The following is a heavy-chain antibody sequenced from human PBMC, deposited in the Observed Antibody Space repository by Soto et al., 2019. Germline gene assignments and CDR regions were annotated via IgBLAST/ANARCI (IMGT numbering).Heavy chain of an antibody. V-gene: IGHV3-33*01. CDR3: ARGGLMVRGIYGMDV. Sequence: QVQLVESGGGVVQPGRSLRLSCAASGFTFSSYGMHWVRQAPGKGLEWVAVIWYDGSNKYYADSVKGRFTISRDNSKNTLYLQMNSLRAEDTAVYYCARGGLMVRGIYGMDVWGQGTTVTVSS. D-gene: IGHD3-10*01. J-gene: IGHJ6*02. CDR1: GFTFSSYG. CDR2: IWYDGSNK.